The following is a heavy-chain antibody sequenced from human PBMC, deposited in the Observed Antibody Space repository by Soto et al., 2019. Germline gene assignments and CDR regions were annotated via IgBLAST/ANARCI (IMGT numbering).Heavy chain of an antibody. D-gene: IGHD2-8*01. V-gene: IGHV1-18*04. CDR2: ISVYTGNT. Sequence: QVQLVQSGGEVTKPGASVKVSCKSSGYTFTSYGVSWVRQAPGQGLECLGWISVYTGNTKQAQKFQDRVTLTTEASPSTAYLELRNLRSDDTAVYYCARDRCTTDKCYTHHFDVWGQGTTVTVSS. J-gene: IGHJ6*02. CDR1: GYTFTSYG. CDR3: ARDRCTTDKCYTHHFDV.